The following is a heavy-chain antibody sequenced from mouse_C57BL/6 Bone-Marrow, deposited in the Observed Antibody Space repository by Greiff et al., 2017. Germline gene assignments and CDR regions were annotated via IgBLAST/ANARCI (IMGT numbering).Heavy chain of an antibody. V-gene: IGHV1-53*01. Sequence: VQLQQPGTELVKPGASVKLSCKASGYTFTSYWMHWVKQRPGQGLEWIGNINPSNGGTNYNEKFKSKATLTVDKSSSTAYMQLSSLTSEDSAVYCCARQTAQATLLMDYWGQGTSVTVSS. CDR3: ARQTAQATLLMDY. J-gene: IGHJ4*01. CDR2: INPSNGGT. CDR1: GYTFTSYW. D-gene: IGHD3-2*02.